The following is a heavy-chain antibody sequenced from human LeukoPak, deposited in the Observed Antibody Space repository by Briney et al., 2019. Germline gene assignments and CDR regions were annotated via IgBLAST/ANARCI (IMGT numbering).Heavy chain of an antibody. D-gene: IGHD6-19*01. CDR3: ARALNGAVAGRNAFDI. J-gene: IGHJ3*02. V-gene: IGHV3-74*01. CDR2: INSDGSST. CDR1: GFTFDSYG. Sequence: PGGSLRLSCAAFGFTFDSYGMSWVRQAPGKGLVWVSRINSDGSSTSYADSVKGRFTISRDNAKNTLYLQMNSLRAEDTAVYYCARALNGAVAGRNAFDIWGQGTMVTVSS.